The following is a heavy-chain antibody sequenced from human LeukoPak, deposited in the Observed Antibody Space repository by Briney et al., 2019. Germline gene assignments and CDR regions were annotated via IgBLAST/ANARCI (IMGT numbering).Heavy chain of an antibody. CDR3: ARDRPGGSSLDY. CDR1: GGSISSGDYF. J-gene: IGHJ4*02. V-gene: IGHV4-39*07. Sequence: PSETLSLTCTVSGGSISSGDYFWGWIRQPPGKGLEWIASIYYSGTIHYTPSLRSRVTMSVDTSKNQFSLKLSSVTAADTAVYYCARDRPGGSSLDYWGQGTLVTVSS. CDR2: IYYSGTI. D-gene: IGHD6-13*01.